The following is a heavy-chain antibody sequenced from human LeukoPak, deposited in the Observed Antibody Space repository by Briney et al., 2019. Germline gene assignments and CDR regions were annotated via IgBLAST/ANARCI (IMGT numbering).Heavy chain of an antibody. D-gene: IGHD2-21*01. CDR1: GFTSSDHY. V-gene: IGHV3-72*01. Sequence: GGSLRLSCAASGFTSSDHYMDWVRQAPGMGLEWVGRTANKANGYYSQYAASVRGRFTVSRDESENSLYLQMNSLKTDDTAVYYCATGVKGLRGAFDIWGQGTVVIVSS. CDR3: ATGVKGLRGAFDI. CDR2: TANKANGYYS. J-gene: IGHJ3*02.